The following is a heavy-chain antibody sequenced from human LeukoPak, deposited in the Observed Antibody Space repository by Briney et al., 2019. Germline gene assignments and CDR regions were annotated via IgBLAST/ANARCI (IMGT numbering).Heavy chain of an antibody. J-gene: IGHJ4*02. CDR3: ASLGDYYDSSGYYY. D-gene: IGHD3-22*01. Sequence: PGGSLRLSCAASGFTPSSNYMSWGRHAPGEGLEWVSVIYSGGSTYYADSVKGRFTISRDNSKNTLYLQMNSLRAEDTAVYYCASLGDYYDSSGYYYWGQGTLVTVSS. CDR2: IYSGGST. CDR1: GFTPSSNY. V-gene: IGHV3-53*01.